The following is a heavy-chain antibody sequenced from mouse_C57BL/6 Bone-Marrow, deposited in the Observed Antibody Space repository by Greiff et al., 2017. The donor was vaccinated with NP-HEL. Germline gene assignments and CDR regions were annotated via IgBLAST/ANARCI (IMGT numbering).Heavy chain of an antibody. CDR1: GYAFSSSW. V-gene: IGHV1-82*01. CDR2: IYPGDGDT. J-gene: IGHJ3*01. CDR3: AKVKKDYGFAY. Sequence: QVQLQQSGPELVKPGASVKISCKASGYAFSSSWMNWVKQRPGKGLEWIGRIYPGDGDTNYNGKFKGKATLTADKSSSTAYMQLSSLTSEDSAVYFCAKVKKDYGFAYWGQGTLVTVSA. D-gene: IGHD2-4*01.